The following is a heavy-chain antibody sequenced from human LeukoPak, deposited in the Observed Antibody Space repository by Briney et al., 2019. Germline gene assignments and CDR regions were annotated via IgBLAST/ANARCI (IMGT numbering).Heavy chain of an antibody. CDR1: GGSISDFY. CDR3: AQVTVGGHFDF. Sequence: SETLSLTCTVSGGSISDFYWSWIRQPAGKGLEYIVRVSATGSTSFNPSLQSRVTMSVDTSKSQFSLKLSSVTAADTAVYYCAQVTVGGHFDFWGQGILVTVSS. D-gene: IGHD6-19*01. V-gene: IGHV4-4*07. J-gene: IGHJ4*02. CDR2: VSATGST.